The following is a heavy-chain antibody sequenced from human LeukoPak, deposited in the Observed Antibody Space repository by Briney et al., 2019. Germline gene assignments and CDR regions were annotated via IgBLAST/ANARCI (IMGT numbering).Heavy chain of an antibody. D-gene: IGHD3-10*01. J-gene: IGHJ6*02. CDR2: ISYDGSNK. CDR1: GFTFNSYA. V-gene: IGHV3-30-3*01. Sequence: QSGGSLRLSSAASGFTFNSYAMHWVRQAPGLGLEWVAVISYDGSNKYYTDSVKGRFTISTDTSKTTLYLHMNSLRAEDTAVYYCARDLAYGWEMDVWGQGTTVTVSS. CDR3: ARDLAYGWEMDV.